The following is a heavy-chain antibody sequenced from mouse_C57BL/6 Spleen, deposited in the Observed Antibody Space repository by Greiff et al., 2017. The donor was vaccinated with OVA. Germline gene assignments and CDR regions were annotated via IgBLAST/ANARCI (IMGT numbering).Heavy chain of an antibody. CDR2: INYDGSST. J-gene: IGHJ4*01. V-gene: IGHV5-16*01. CDR1: GFTFSDYY. CDR3: AREASYYSNPYAMDY. D-gene: IGHD2-5*01. Sequence: EVHLVESEGGLVQPGSSMKLSCTASGFTFSDYYMAWVRQVPEKGLEWVANINYDGSSTYYLDSLKSRFIISRDNAKNILYLQMSSLKSEDTATYYCAREASYYSNPYAMDYWGQGTSVTVSS.